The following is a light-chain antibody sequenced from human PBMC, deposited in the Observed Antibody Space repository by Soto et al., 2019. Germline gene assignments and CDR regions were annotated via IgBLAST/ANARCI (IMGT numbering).Light chain of an antibody. J-gene: IGLJ1*01. CDR1: SSDVGGYNF. CDR2: DVS. V-gene: IGLV2-14*03. CDR3: TSYTSSITYV. Sequence: SVLTQPASVSGSPGQSITISCTGTSSDVGGYNFVSWYQHHPGKAPKLIIYDVSNRPSGVSNRFSGSKSGNTASLNISGLQAEDEADYYCTSYTSSITYVFGTGTKVTVL.